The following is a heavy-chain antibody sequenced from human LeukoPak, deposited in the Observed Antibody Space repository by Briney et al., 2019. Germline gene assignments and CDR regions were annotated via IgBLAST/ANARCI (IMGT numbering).Heavy chain of an antibody. J-gene: IGHJ3*02. Sequence: GGSLRLSCAASGFTFSSYWMSWVRQAPGKGLEWVANIKQDGSEKYYVDSVKGRFTISRDNAKNSLYLQMNSLRAEDTVVYYCARDIDTAAGTGDAFDIWGQGTMVTVSS. CDR2: IKQDGSEK. CDR3: ARDIDTAAGTGDAFDI. V-gene: IGHV3-7*03. CDR1: GFTFSSYW. D-gene: IGHD6-13*01.